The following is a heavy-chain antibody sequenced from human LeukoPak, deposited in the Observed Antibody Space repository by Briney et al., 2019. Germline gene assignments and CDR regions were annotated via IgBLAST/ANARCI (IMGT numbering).Heavy chain of an antibody. CDR3: ARDQDYGGAFDI. Sequence: SETLSLTCTVSGGSISSGSYYWSWIRQPAGKGLEWIGRIYYSGSTYYNPSLKSRVTISVDTSKNQFSLKLSSVTAAETAVYYCARDQDYGGAFDIWGQGTMVTVSS. CDR1: GGSISSGSYY. V-gene: IGHV4-39*07. CDR2: IYYSGST. D-gene: IGHD4-17*01. J-gene: IGHJ3*02.